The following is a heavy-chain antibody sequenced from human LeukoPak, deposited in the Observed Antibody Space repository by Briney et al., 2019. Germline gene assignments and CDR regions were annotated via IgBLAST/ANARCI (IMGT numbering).Heavy chain of an antibody. Sequence: ASVKVSCKASGYTFTSYGISWVRQAPGQGLEWMGWISAYNGNTNYAQKLQGRVTMTTDTSTSTAYMELRSLRSDDTAVYYCARERERLYYDILTGLNYWGQGTLVTVSS. CDR2: ISAYNGNT. J-gene: IGHJ4*02. V-gene: IGHV1-18*01. CDR3: ARERERLYYDILTGLNY. CDR1: GYTFTSYG. D-gene: IGHD3-9*01.